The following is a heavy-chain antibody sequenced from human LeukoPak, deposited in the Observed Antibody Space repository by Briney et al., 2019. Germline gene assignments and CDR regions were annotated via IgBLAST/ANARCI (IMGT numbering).Heavy chain of an antibody. CDR2: ISSSSSTI. D-gene: IGHD6-19*01. CDR3: ARVRAVAGTNYYYYGMDV. Sequence: GGSLRLSCAASGFTFSSYSMNWVRQAPGKGLEWVSYISSSSSTIYYADSVKGRFTISRDNAKNSLYLQMNSLRAEDTAVYYCARVRAVAGTNYYYYGMDVWGQGTTVTVSS. V-gene: IGHV3-48*04. J-gene: IGHJ6*02. CDR1: GFTFSSYS.